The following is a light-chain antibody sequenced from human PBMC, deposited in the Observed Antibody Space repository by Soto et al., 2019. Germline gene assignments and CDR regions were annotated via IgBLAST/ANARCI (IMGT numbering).Light chain of an antibody. CDR3: QQRYSSPDT. Sequence: EVVLTQSPATLSLSPGERATLSCRASQSVYSSLSWYQQKPGQAPRLLIYEASDRATGIPARFSGSGSGTDFTISSSSLEPEVFVVYCCQQRYSSPDTFGQGTKLEIK. V-gene: IGKV3-11*01. CDR2: EAS. J-gene: IGKJ2*01. CDR1: QSVYSS.